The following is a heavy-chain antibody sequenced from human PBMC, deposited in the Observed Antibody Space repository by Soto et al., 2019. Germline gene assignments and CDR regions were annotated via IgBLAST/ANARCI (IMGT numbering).Heavy chain of an antibody. D-gene: IGHD3-3*01. Sequence: QVQLLESGPGLVKPSETLSLICTVSGGSVRSGSYYWSWIRQPPGKGLEWIGYIYYSGSTNYNPSLKSRVTISVDTSKNQFSLNLSSVTAADTAVYYCARDRGDFWSDYDRGEYYYGMDVWGLGTTVTVSS. CDR1: GGSVRSGSYY. J-gene: IGHJ6*02. CDR2: IYYSGST. CDR3: ARDRGDFWSDYDRGEYYYGMDV. V-gene: IGHV4-61*01.